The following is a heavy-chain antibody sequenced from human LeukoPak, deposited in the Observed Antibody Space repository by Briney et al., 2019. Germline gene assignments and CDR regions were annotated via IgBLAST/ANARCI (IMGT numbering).Heavy chain of an antibody. Sequence: PGGSLRLSCAASGLTFSSFAMSWVRQAPGKGLEWVSSISASGRGTYYADSVKGRFTISRDNSKNTLYLQVNSLRAEDTAVYHCAKKSPIFGVVIPLFDYWGQGTLVSVSS. J-gene: IGHJ4*02. CDR1: GLTFSSFA. V-gene: IGHV3-23*01. D-gene: IGHD3-3*01. CDR2: ISASGRGT. CDR3: AKKSPIFGVVIPLFDY.